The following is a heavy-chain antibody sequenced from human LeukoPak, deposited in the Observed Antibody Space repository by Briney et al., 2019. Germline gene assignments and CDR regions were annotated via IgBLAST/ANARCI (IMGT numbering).Heavy chain of an antibody. CDR2: ISGGGSST. V-gene: IGHV3-74*01. CDR3: AKDKQSPYYYYGMDV. CDR1: GFTFSSYW. Sequence: GGSLRLSCAASGFTFSSYWMHWVRQAPGKGLVWVSHISGGGSSTSDAESVRGRFTISRDNAKNTLYLQMHSLRPEDTAVYYCAKDKQSPYYYYGMDVWGQGTTVTVSS. D-gene: IGHD6-19*01. J-gene: IGHJ6*02.